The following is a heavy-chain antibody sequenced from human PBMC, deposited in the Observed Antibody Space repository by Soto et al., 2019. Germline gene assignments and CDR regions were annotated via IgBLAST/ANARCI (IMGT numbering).Heavy chain of an antibody. J-gene: IGHJ6*02. CDR2: IFSNDEK. D-gene: IGHD4-4*01. V-gene: IGHV2-26*01. CDR1: GFSLSNARMG. Sequence: SGPTLVNPTETLTLTCTVSGFSLSNARMGVSWIRQPPGKALEWLAHIFSNDEKSYSTSLKSRLTISKDTSKSQVVLTMTNMDPVDTATSYCARTAGNSRCRYYYYGMDVWGQGTTVTVSS. CDR3: ARTAGNSRCRYYYYGMDV.